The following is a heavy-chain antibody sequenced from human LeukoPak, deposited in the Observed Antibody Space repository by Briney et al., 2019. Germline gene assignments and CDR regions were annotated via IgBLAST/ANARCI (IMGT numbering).Heavy chain of an antibody. CDR1: GFTFSSYA. CDR3: AKDKEQLWLLSGFDY. Sequence: PGGSLRLSCAASGFTFSSYAMSWVRHAPGKGLEWVSAISGSGGSTYYADSVKGRFTISRDNSKNTLYLQMNSLRAEDTAVYYCAKDKEQLWLLSGFDYWGQGTLVTVSS. CDR2: ISGSGGST. V-gene: IGHV3-23*01. J-gene: IGHJ4*02. D-gene: IGHD5-18*01.